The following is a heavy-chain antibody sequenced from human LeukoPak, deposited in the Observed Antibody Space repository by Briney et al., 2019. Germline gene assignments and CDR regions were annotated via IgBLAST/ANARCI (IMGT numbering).Heavy chain of an antibody. CDR3: AKEGIVVIDDAFDI. V-gene: IGHV3-53*01. CDR2: IYSGGTT. D-gene: IGHD1-26*01. Sequence: GGSLRLSCAATGFTVSSNYMSWVRQAPGKGLEWVSVIYSGGTTYYADSVKGRLTISRDNSKNTLYLQMNSLRADDTAVYYCAKEGIVVIDDAFDIWGQGTMVTVSS. CDR1: GFTVSSNY. J-gene: IGHJ3*02.